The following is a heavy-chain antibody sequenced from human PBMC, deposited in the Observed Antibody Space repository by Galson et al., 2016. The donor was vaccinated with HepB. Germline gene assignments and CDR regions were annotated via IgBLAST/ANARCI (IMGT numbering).Heavy chain of an antibody. CDR3: AAGYYYGDLGRD. CDR2: ISASGDDT. J-gene: IGHJ4*02. V-gene: IGHV3-23*01. CDR1: RFAFSNYV. D-gene: IGHD3-22*01. Sequence: SLRLSCAASRFAFSNYVMSWVRQAPGKGLVWVSTISASGDDTYYADPVKGRFTISRDNSKNTLNVQMNSLRADDTAVYYCAAGYYYGDLGRDWGQGTLVIVSS.